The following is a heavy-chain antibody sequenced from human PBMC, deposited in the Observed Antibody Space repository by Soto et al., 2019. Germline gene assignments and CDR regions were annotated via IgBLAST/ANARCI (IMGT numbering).Heavy chain of an antibody. J-gene: IGHJ4*02. CDR3: VRDAGSLGY. CDR2: ITSGSSTI. Sequence: EVQLVESGGGLVQPGGSLRLSCVVSGFTFNSYSMDWVRQAPGKGLEWVSYITSGSSTIHYADSVKGRFTISRKNAKNSVFLQMNSLRVEDTAVYYCVRDAGSLGYWGQGTLVTVSS. CDR1: GFTFNSYS. D-gene: IGHD3-16*01. V-gene: IGHV3-48*01.